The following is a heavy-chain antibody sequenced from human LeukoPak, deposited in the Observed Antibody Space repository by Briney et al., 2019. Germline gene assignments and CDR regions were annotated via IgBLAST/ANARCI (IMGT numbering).Heavy chain of an antibody. CDR1: GYTYTSYG. V-gene: IGHV1-18*04. CDR2: ISAYNGNT. J-gene: IGHJ6*04. D-gene: IGHD3-10*01. CDR3: AREGYYYGSGSYWSYYYYGMDV. Sequence: ASVKVSCKGSGYTYTSYGISWVRQAPGQGGEGMGWISAYNGNTNYAQKLQGRVTMTTDTSTSTAYMELRSLRSDDTAVYYCAREGYYYGSGSYWSYYYYGMDVWGKGTTVTVSS.